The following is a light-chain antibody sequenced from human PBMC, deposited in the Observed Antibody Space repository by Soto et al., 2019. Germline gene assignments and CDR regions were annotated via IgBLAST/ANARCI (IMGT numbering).Light chain of an antibody. V-gene: IGKV1-5*01. CDR3: QQYNSYSWT. CDR1: QSISSW. CDR2: DAS. J-gene: IGKJ1*01. Sequence: DIQMTQPPSSVSASVGDRLTITCRASQSISSWLAWYQQKPGKAPKLLIYDASSLESGVPSRFSGSGSGTEFTLTISSLQPDDFATYYCQQYNSYSWTFGQGTKVDIK.